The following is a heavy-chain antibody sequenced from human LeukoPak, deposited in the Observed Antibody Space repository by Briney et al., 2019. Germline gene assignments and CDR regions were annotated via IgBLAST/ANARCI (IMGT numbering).Heavy chain of an antibody. CDR1: NASISGRNW. V-gene: IGHV4-4*02. CDR2: INYSGST. J-gene: IGHJ4*02. D-gene: IGHD3-10*01. Sequence: SETLSLTCAVSNASISGRNWWSWVRQPPGKGLEWIGYINYSGSTNYNPSLKSRVTISLDTSKNQLSLKLSSVTAADTAVYYCARDVWFGAGRTFDYWGQGTLVTVSS. CDR3: ARDVWFGAGRTFDY.